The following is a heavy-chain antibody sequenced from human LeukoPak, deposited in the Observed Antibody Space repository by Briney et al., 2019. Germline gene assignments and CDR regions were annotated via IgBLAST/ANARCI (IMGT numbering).Heavy chain of an antibody. J-gene: IGHJ4*02. D-gene: IGHD4-17*01. V-gene: IGHV3-30-3*02. Sequence: GGSLRLSCAASGFTFSSYAMHWVRQAPGKGLEWVAVMSSDGSKKYYADSVKGRFTISRDNSKNTLYLQMKRLRAEDTAVYYCAKKFTGATVISGDYFDYWGQGTLVTVSS. CDR2: MSSDGSKK. CDR3: AKKFTGATVISGDYFDY. CDR1: GFTFSSYA.